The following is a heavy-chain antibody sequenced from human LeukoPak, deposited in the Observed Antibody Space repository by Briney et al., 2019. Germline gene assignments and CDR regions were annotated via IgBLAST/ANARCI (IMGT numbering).Heavy chain of an antibody. CDR2: ISSSGSTI. V-gene: IGHV3-48*03. CDR1: GFTFSRYE. J-gene: IGHJ4*02. D-gene: IGHD4-17*01. Sequence: PGGSLRLSCAASGFTFSRYEMNWVRQAPGEGLEWVSYISSSGSTIYYADSVKGRFTISRDNAKNSLYLQMNSLRAEDTAVYYCARITSVTPSFDYWGQGTLVTVSS. CDR3: ARITSVTPSFDY.